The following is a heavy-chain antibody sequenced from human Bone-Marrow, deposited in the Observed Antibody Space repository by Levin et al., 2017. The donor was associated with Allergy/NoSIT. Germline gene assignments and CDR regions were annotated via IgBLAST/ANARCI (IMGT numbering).Heavy chain of an antibody. CDR1: GFTFTDVW. CDR3: SRNKWP. V-gene: IGHV3-7*01. J-gene: IGHJ4*02. D-gene: IGHD5-12*01. Sequence: SCIASGFTFTDVWMSWVRQAPGKGPEWVANVKRDGTEKYYLDSVQGRFTIPIDNAKNSVYLQMNNLRVEDTDVYYCSRNKWPWGQGTQVTVSS. CDR2: VKRDGTEK.